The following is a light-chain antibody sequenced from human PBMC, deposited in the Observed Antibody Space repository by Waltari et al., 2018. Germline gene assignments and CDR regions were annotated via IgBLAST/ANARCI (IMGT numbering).Light chain of an antibody. J-gene: IGKJ3*01. CDR2: LIY. CDR3: MQTLHTPFT. CDR1: QTILDSDGYTH. Sequence: IVMTQSPLSLPVTPGQPASISCRSSQTILDSDGYTHLPWYLQRPGQYPQLLIYLIYTRASGVPASFSVSGSATTFTLKISRVEAEDVVIYYCMQTLHTPFTFGPGTKLEIK. V-gene: IGKV2-28*01.